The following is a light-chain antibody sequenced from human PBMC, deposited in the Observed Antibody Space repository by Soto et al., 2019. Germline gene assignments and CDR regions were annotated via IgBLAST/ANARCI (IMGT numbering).Light chain of an antibody. V-gene: IGKV1-27*01. CDR3: QKFDSAPT. J-gene: IGKJ1*01. CDR1: RGISDS. Sequence: DIQLTQSPSSLSASVVDRVTINFRASRGISDSLAWYQQKPGKVPHLLIHSASTLQSGVPSRFSGSGSGTDFTLTISSLQPEDVATYYCQKFDSAPTFGPGTKVDIK. CDR2: SAS.